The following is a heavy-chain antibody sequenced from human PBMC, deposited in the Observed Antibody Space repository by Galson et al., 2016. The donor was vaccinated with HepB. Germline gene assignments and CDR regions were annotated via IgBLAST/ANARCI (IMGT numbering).Heavy chain of an antibody. Sequence: SLRLSCAASGISVSNSYMSWVRQAPGKGLEWVSVLYAAGSTFYAGSAKGRFTISRDNSKNTLYLQMNSLRVEDTAVCYCARDTSYGGQEVYWGRGTLVTVSS. D-gene: IGHD4-23*01. CDR1: GISVSNSY. V-gene: IGHV3-53*01. CDR3: ARDTSYGGQEVY. J-gene: IGHJ4*02. CDR2: LYAAGST.